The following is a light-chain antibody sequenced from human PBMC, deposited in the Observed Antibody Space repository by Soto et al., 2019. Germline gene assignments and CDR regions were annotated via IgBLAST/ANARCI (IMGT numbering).Light chain of an antibody. J-gene: IGKJ4*01. CDR3: MQALQLPLT. CDR2: MGS. Sequence: DIVMTQSPLFLPVTPGEPASISCRSSQSLLNSNGYYSLDWYLQKPGQSPQLLIYMGSNRASGVPDRFSGSGSGTDFTLKNSRVEAEDVGVYYCMQALQLPLTFGGGTKVGIK. CDR1: QSLLNSNGYYS. V-gene: IGKV2-28*01.